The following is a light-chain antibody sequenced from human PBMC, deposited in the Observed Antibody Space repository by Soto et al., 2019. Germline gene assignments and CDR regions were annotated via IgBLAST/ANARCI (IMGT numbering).Light chain of an antibody. V-gene: IGKV3-20*01. CDR1: QSVSNRY. J-gene: IGKJ5*01. CDR2: SAS. CDR3: HHYDDSPPIT. Sequence: EIVLTQSPGTLSLSPGERATLSCRASQSVSNRYLAWYQQKPGQAPRLLIYSASSRATAIPDRFSGSGSGTDFTLTISRLEPEDFAMYYCHHYDDSPPITFGHGTRLEIK.